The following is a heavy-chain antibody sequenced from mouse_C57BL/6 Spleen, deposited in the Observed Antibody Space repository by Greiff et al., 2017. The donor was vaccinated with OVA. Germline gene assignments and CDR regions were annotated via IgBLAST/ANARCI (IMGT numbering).Heavy chain of an antibody. CDR3: VRASSAWDYFDY. CDR1: GFTFNTYA. V-gene: IGHV10-3*01. J-gene: IGHJ2*01. CDR2: IRSKSSNYAT. Sequence: EVMLVESGGGLVQPKGSLKLSCAASGFTFNTYAMHWVRQAPGKGLEWVARIRSKSSNYATYYADSVKDRFTISRDDSQSMLYLQMNNLKTEDTAMYCCVRASSAWDYFDYWGQGTTLTVSS. D-gene: IGHD4-1*01.